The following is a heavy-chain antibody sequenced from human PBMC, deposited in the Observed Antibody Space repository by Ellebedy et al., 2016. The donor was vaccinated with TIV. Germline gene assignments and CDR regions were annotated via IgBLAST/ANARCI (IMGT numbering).Heavy chain of an antibody. CDR2: INPGGGGT. D-gene: IGHD2-2*01. CDR3: ARSVVPATPRSGMDV. V-gene: IGHV1-46*01. J-gene: IGHJ6*02. CDR1: GYSFISNY. Sequence: ASVKVSCKASGYSFISNYLHWVRQAPGQGLEWMGIINPGGGGTTYAQKLQGRVTMTRDTSTSTVYMELSSLTLEDTAVYYCARSVVPATPRSGMDVWGQGTTVTVSS.